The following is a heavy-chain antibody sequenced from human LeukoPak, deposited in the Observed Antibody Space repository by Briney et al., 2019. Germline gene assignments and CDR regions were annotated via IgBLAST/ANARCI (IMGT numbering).Heavy chain of an antibody. Sequence: SETLSLTCTVSGGSISSYYWSWIRQPPGKGLEWIGYIYYSGSTYYNPSLKSRVTISVDRSKNQFSLKLSSVTAADTAVYYCARSVDQPLARFGNWFDPWGQGTLVTVSS. J-gene: IGHJ5*02. CDR2: IYYSGST. D-gene: IGHD2-2*01. CDR3: ARSVDQPLARFGNWFDP. V-gene: IGHV4-59*12. CDR1: GGSISSYY.